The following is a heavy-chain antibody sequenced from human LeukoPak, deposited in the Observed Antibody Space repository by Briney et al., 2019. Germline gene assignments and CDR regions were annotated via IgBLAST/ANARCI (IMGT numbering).Heavy chain of an antibody. D-gene: IGHD2-15*01. Sequence: GGSLRLSCAASGFTFSSYAMSWVRQTPGKGLVWVSRINTDGSSASYADSVKGRFTISRDNAKNTLYLQMNSLRAEDTAVYYCARGFSSGDNWGQGTLVTVSS. V-gene: IGHV3-74*01. CDR2: INTDGSSA. CDR1: GFTFSSYA. J-gene: IGHJ4*02. CDR3: ARGFSSGDN.